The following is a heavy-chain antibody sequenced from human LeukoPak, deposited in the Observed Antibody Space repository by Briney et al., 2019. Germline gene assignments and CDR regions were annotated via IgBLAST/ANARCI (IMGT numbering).Heavy chain of an antibody. V-gene: IGHV4-31*03. CDR3: ATQSSGWYRDYYYGMDV. CDR2: IYYSGST. D-gene: IGHD6-19*01. Sequence: SETLSLTCTVSGDSISSGGYYWNWIRQHPGKGLEWIGYIYYSGSTYYNPSLKSRVTISGDTSKNQFSLNLSSVTAADTAVYYCATQSSGWYRDYYYGMDVWGQGTTVTVSS. CDR1: GDSISSGGYY. J-gene: IGHJ6*02.